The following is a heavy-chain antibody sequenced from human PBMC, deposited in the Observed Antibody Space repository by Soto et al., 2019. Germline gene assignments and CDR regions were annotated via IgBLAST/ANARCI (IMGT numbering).Heavy chain of an antibody. J-gene: IGHJ4*02. D-gene: IGHD2-2*01. CDR1: GFTFRAYA. CDR2: ISYDGSKT. CDR3: ARGDIVAVPAARGRLAFDF. Sequence: GGSLRLSCAASGFTFRAYAMHWVRQAPGKGLEWVAVISYDGSKTYHADSVKGRFIISRDNSKDALYLQMNSLGTEDTAVYYFARGDIVAVPAARGRLAFDFWGQGTLVTVSS. V-gene: IGHV3-30-3*01.